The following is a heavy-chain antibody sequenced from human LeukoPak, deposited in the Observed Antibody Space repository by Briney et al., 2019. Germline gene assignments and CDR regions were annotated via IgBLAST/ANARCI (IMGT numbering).Heavy chain of an antibody. CDR2: IKSKADGETT. D-gene: IGHD3-10*01. CDR1: GFSFTNAW. CDR3: TTDLGTTMIRGVIVS. Sequence: PGGSLRLSCAASGFSFTNAWMTWVRQPPGKGLEWVGRIKSKADGETTDYAAPVKGRFTMSRDDSKATLYLQMNYLITEDTAVYYCTTDLGTTMIRGVIVSWGQGTLVTVSS. J-gene: IGHJ4*02. V-gene: IGHV3-15*01.